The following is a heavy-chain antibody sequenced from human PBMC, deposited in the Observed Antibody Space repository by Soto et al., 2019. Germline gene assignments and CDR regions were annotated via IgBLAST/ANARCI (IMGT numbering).Heavy chain of an antibody. D-gene: IGHD5-18*01. Sequence: QVQLVESGGGVVQPGRSLRRSCAASGFTFSTYGMHWVRQAPGKGLEWVAVISYDGSDKYYADSVKGRFTISRDNSRNTLYFQMNSLRAEDTAVYYCASSTGYNFGFPIDFWGQGALVTVSS. J-gene: IGHJ4*02. CDR1: GFTFSTYG. V-gene: IGHV3-30*03. CDR2: ISYDGSDK. CDR3: ASSTGYNFGFPIDF.